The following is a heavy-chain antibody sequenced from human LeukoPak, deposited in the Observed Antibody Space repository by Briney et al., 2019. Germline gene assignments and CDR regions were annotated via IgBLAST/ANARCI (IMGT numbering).Heavy chain of an antibody. J-gene: IGHJ6*02. V-gene: IGHV4-59*01. D-gene: IGHD2-21*01. Sequence: PSETRSLTCTVSGGSISSYYWSWIRQPPGKGLEWIGNIYYSGSTNYNPSLRSRVTISVDTSKNQCSLKLSSVTAADTAVYYCARGGDPHYGMDVWGQGTTVTVSS. CDR1: GGSISSYY. CDR2: IYYSGST. CDR3: ARGGDPHYGMDV.